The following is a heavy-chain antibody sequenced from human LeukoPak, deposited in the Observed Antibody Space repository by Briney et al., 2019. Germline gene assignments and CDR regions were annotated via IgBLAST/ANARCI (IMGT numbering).Heavy chain of an antibody. CDR2: IYYSGST. CDR3: ARLRGYCSSTSCGKNFDY. J-gene: IGHJ4*02. V-gene: IGHV4-59*08. CDR1: GVSISSYY. Sequence: SETLSLTCTVSGVSISSYYWSWIRQPPGKGLEWIGYIYYSGSTNYNPSLKSRVTISVDTSKNQFSLKLSSVTAADTAVYYCARLRGYCSSTSCGKNFDYWGQGTLVTVSS. D-gene: IGHD2-2*01.